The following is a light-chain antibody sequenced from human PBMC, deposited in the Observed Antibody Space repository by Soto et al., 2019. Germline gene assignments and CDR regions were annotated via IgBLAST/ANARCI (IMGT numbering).Light chain of an antibody. V-gene: IGLV2-11*01. J-gene: IGLJ1*01. CDR1: SYNIGINP. CDR3: CSYAGSYTYV. Sequence: QSVLTQPASASGTPGQRVSISCSGGSYNIGINPVAWYQQHPGKAPKLMIYDVSKRPSGVPDRFSGSKSGNTASLTISGLQAEDEADYYCCSYAGSYTYVFGTGTKVTVL. CDR2: DVS.